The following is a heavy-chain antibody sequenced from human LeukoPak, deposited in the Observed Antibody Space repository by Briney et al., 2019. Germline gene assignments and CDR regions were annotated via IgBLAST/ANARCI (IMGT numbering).Heavy chain of an antibody. J-gene: IGHJ4*02. CDR1: GFPFSDFS. Sequence: GSLRLSCATSGFPFSDFSMTWVRQAPGKGLEWISTTNSGGTTTYYAESVKGRFTISRDNFKNALYLQMSSLRVEDTAIYYCAKQSYARSLGEGGPGTLVTVSS. D-gene: IGHD3-10*02. CDR2: TNSGGTTT. CDR3: AKQSYARSLGE. V-gene: IGHV3-23*01.